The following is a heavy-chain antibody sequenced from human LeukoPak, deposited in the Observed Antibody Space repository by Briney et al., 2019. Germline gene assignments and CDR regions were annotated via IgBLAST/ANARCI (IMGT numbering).Heavy chain of an antibody. CDR1: GFTFTSFW. J-gene: IGHJ3*02. D-gene: IGHD1-1*01. Sequence: GGSLRLSCATSGFTFTSFWFTWARQAPGKGLEWLASIKQDGIEKHYVGSVEGRFTISRDNAKNSLFLQMNSLRAEDTALYYCARDAGRREDIWGQGTMVTVSS. CDR3: ARDAGRREDI. V-gene: IGHV3-7*01. CDR2: IKQDGIEK.